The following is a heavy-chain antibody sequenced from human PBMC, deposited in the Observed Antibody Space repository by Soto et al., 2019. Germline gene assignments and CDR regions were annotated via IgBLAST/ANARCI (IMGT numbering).Heavy chain of an antibody. D-gene: IGHD3-16*01. J-gene: IGHJ4*02. Sequence: EMQLLESGGGLIQPGGSLRLSCEGSGFTFSFYGMSWVRQAPGKGLEWVSVIDARGGNIAYADCLKGRFTIARHNSMATVFLQINSLKAEDTAVYYCAKDGLFGAPFGHWGRGTLVTVSS. CDR2: IDARGGNI. CDR1: GFTFSFYG. V-gene: IGHV3-23*01. CDR3: AKDGLFGAPFGH.